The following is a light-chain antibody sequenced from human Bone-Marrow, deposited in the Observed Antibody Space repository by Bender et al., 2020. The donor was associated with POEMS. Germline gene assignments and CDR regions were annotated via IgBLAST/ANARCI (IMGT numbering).Light chain of an antibody. J-gene: IGLJ1*01. CDR2: DVT. V-gene: IGLV2-23*02. CDR1: ASDVGSFNL. CDR3: CSYMGSYTYV. Sequence: QSALTQPASVSGSPGQSITISCAGTASDVGSFNLVSWYQQQPGKAPKILIYDVTKRPSGISNRFSGSKSGTTASLTISGLQAEDEADYYCCSYMGSYTYVFGTGTKVTVL.